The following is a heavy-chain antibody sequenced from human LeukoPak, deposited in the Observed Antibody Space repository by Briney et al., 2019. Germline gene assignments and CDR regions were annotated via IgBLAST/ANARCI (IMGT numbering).Heavy chain of an antibody. CDR3: ARDWRIRGVTSLGY. V-gene: IGHV7-4-1*02. Sequence: ASVKVSCKASGYTFTSYAMNWVRQAPGQGLEWMGWINTNTGNPTYAQGFTGRFVFSLDTSVSTAYLQISSLKAEDTAVYYCARDWRIRGVTSLGYWGQGTLVTVSS. J-gene: IGHJ4*02. CDR1: GYTFTSYA. D-gene: IGHD2-21*02. CDR2: INTNTGNP.